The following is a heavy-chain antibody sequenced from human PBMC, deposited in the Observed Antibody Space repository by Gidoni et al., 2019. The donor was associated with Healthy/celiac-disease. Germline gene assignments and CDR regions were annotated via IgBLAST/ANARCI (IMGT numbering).Heavy chain of an antibody. Sequence: EVQLVESVGGLVQPGRSLRLSCAASGFTFVDYAMHWVRQAPGKGLEWVSGISWNSGSIGYADSVKGRFTISRDNAKNSLYLQMTSLRAEDTALYYCAKDAGGDYYYYYYGMDVWGQGPTVTVSS. CDR3: AKDAGGDYYYYYYGMDV. CDR1: GFTFVDYA. V-gene: IGHV3-9*01. CDR2: ISWNSGSI. J-gene: IGHJ6*02. D-gene: IGHD2-21*02.